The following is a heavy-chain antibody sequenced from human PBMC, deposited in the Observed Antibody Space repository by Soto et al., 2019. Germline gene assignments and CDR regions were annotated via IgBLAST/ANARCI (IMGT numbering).Heavy chain of an antibody. J-gene: IGHJ3*02. Sequence: GGSLRLSCAASGFTFSSYAMSWVRQAPGKGLEWVSAISGSGGSTYYADSVKGRFTISRDNSKNTLYLQMNSLRAEDTAVYYCARDSGLLYAFDIWGQGTMVTVSS. CDR3: ARDSGLLYAFDI. V-gene: IGHV3-23*01. CDR2: ISGSGGST. CDR1: GFTFSSYA. D-gene: IGHD1-26*01.